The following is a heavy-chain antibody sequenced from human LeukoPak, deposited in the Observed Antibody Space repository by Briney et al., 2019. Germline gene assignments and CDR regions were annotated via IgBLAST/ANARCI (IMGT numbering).Heavy chain of an antibody. CDR1: GFTFSSYA. Sequence: GGSLRLSCAASGFTFSSYAMSWVRQAPGKGLEWVAVISYDGSNKYYADSVKGRFTISRDNSKNTLYLQMNSLRAEDTAVYYCARDFINPEDSSSDRYNWFDPWGQGTLVTVSS. V-gene: IGHV3-30-3*01. CDR2: ISYDGSNK. J-gene: IGHJ5*02. CDR3: ARDFINPEDSSSDRYNWFDP. D-gene: IGHD6-6*01.